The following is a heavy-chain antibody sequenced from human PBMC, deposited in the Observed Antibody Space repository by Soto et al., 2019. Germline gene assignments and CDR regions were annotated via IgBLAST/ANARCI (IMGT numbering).Heavy chain of an antibody. CDR3: ARGLERRYFDY. CDR2: ISYDGSNK. V-gene: IGHV3-30-3*01. D-gene: IGHD1-1*01. CDR1: GFTFSSYA. J-gene: IGHJ4*02. Sequence: GGSLRLSCAASGFTFSSYAMHWVRQAPGKGLEWVAVISYDGSNKYYADSVKGRFTISRDNSKNTLYLQMNSLRAEDTAVYYCARGLERRYFDYWGQGTLVTVSS.